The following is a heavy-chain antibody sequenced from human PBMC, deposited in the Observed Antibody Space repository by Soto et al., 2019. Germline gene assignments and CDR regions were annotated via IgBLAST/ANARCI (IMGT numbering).Heavy chain of an antibody. J-gene: IGHJ6*02. CDR3: AKEVRYYYGSGRTDYYYYGMDV. Sequence: QTGGSLRLSCAASGFTFSSYGMHWVRQAPGKGLEWVAVISYDGSNKYYADSVKDRFTISRDNSKNTLYLQMNSLRAEDTAVYYCAKEVRYYYGSGRTDYYYYGMDVWGQGTTVTVSS. CDR1: GFTFSSYG. D-gene: IGHD3-10*01. CDR2: ISYDGSNK. V-gene: IGHV3-30*18.